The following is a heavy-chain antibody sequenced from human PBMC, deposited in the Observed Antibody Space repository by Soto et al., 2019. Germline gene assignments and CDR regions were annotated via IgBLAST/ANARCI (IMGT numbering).Heavy chain of an antibody. CDR1: GFTFSSYG. Sequence: QVQLVESGGGVVQPGRSLRLSCAASGFTFSSYGMHWVRQAPGKGLEWVAVISYDGSNKYYADSVKGRFTISRDNSKNTLYLQMNSLRAEDTAVYYCAKETYSGPLDYWGQCTLVTVSS. D-gene: IGHD2-15*01. J-gene: IGHJ4*02. CDR2: ISYDGSNK. V-gene: IGHV3-30*18. CDR3: AKETYSGPLDY.